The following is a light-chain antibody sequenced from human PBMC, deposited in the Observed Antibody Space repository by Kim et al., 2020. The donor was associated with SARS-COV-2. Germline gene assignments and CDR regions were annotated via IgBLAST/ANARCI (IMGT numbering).Light chain of an antibody. V-gene: IGLV3-19*01. Sequence: SSELTHYPAVSVALGQTVRITCQGDSLRSYFATWYQQRPRQAPVLVIYGRNNRPSGIPDRFSGSSSGNTASLTISGAQAEDEADFYCQSRDSGGNVLFGGGTQLTVL. CDR2: GRN. CDR1: SLRSYF. J-gene: IGLJ2*01. CDR3: QSRDSGGNVL.